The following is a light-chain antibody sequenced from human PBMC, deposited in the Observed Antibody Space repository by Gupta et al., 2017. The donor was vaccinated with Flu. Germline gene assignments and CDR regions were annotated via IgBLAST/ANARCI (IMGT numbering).Light chain of an antibody. J-gene: IGKJ5*01. Sequence: EIVMTQSPATLSVSPGERATLSCRASQNVNSNLAWYHQKPGQAPRLLIYGASTRATGISARFSGSESGTDFTLTISSLQSEDFALYYCQQYEHGPLLTFGEGTLLEIK. V-gene: IGKV3-15*01. CDR1: QNVNSN. CDR3: QQYEHGPLLT. CDR2: GAS.